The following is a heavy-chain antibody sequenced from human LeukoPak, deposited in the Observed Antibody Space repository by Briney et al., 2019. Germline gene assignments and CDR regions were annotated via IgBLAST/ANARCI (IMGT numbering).Heavy chain of an antibody. CDR1: GYTFINYA. CDR3: ARGSSSDWPLEY. D-gene: IGHD6-19*01. J-gene: IGHJ4*02. CDR2: INPYNGDT. V-gene: IGHV1-3*01. Sequence: GASVKVSCKASGYTFINYAIHRVRQAPGQRLEWMGWINPYNGDTEYSQKLQGRVTITKDTSASTAYMDLSTLRSEDTAVYYCARGSSSDWPLEYWGRGILVTVSS.